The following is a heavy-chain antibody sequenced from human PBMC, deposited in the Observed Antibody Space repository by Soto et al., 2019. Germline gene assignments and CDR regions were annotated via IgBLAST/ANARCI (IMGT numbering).Heavy chain of an antibody. CDR1: GYTFTRYD. D-gene: IGHD2-2*03. CDR2: MNPNRGKT. J-gene: IGHJ4*02. CDR3: ARGPFALVGYCSSTSCSAPKLFDY. V-gene: IGHV1-8*01. Sequence: ASVKVSCKASGYTFTRYDIKWGRQATGQGLEWVGWMNPNRGKTGYAQKFQGRVTMTRNTSISTAYMELSSLRSEDTAVYYCARGPFALVGYCSSTSCSAPKLFDYWGQGTLVTVSS.